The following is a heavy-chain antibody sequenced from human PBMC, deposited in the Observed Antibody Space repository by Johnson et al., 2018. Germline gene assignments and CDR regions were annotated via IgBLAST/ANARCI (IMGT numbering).Heavy chain of an antibody. J-gene: IGHJ6*02. Sequence: VQLVESGGGLVQPGGSLRLSCAASGFTFSNYAMCWVRQAAGKGLEWVAAVGSMTYYAHSVTGRFTISRDNSKNTVFLQMNSLRAEATAVYYCAKDREQRVLLFGMDVWGQGTTVTVSS. CDR3: AKDREQRVLLFGMDV. V-gene: IGHV3-23*04. CDR1: GFTFSNYA. CDR2: VGSMT. D-gene: IGHD6-6*01.